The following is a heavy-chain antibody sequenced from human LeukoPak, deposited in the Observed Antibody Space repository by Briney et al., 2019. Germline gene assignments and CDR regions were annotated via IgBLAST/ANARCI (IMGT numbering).Heavy chain of an antibody. CDR1: GFTFSSVA. CDR3: ATLAQALYSSSPDYYYYMDV. CDR2: ISYDGSNK. J-gene: IGHJ6*03. V-gene: IGHV3-30*03. D-gene: IGHD6-6*01. Sequence: GGSLRLSCAASGFTFSSVAMHWVRQAPGKGLEWVAVISYDGSNKYYSDSVRGRFTISRDNSKNTLYVQMNSLRAEDTAVYYCATLAQALYSSSPDYYYYMDVWGKGTTVTVSS.